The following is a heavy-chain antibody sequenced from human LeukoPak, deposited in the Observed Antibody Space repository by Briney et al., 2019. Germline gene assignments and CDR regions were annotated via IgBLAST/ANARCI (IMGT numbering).Heavy chain of an antibody. D-gene: IGHD1-14*01. J-gene: IGHJ3*02. V-gene: IGHV3-30*03. CDR3: AGEGLPYPDDAFDI. CDR2: ASYDGSNK. CDR1: GFTFSRYG. Sequence: GRSLRLSCAVSGFTFSRYGMHWVRQAPGKGLEWVALASYDGSNKYYVDSVKGRFTISRDNAKNSLYLQVNSLRAEDTAVYYCAGEGLPYPDDAFDIWGQGTMVTVSS.